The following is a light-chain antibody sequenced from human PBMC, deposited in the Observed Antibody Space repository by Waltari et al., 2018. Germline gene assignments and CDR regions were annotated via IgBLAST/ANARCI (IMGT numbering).Light chain of an antibody. CDR3: QQYKNWPPMYT. J-gene: IGKJ2*01. CDR1: QSVSSS. Sequence: EIVMTQSPATLSVSPGERATLSCRASQSVSSSLAWYQQKPGRAPRLLIYCASTRATGIPARFSGSGSGTEFTLTINSLQSEDSAVYYCQQYKNWPPMYTFGQGTKLEIK. V-gene: IGKV3-15*01. CDR2: CAS.